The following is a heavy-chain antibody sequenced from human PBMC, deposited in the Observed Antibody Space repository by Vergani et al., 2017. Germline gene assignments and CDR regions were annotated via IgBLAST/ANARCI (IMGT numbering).Heavy chain of an antibody. CDR1: GFTFNSYA. CDR2: INNNGGST. CDR3: AKVCGSTSCPYGGGAFDV. D-gene: IGHD2-2*01. J-gene: IGHJ3*01. Sequence: QLLESGGGLIQPGGSLRLSCAASGFTFNSYALTWVRQAPRKGVEWVSGINNNGGSTYYADPVKGRFTSSRDNSKNTLYLQMTDLRAEDTATYYCAKVCGSTSCPYGGGAFDVWGHGTMVTVSS. V-gene: IGHV3-23*01.